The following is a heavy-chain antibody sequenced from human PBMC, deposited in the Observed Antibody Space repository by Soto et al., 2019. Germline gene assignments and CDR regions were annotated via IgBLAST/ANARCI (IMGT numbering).Heavy chain of an antibody. CDR1: GYTFTSYA. Sequence: ASVKVSCKASGYTFTSYAMHWVRQAPGQRLEWMGWINAGNGNTKYSQKFQGRVTITRDTSASTAYMELSSLRSEDTAVYYCARVRGSSSWYGGFYFDYWGQGTLVTVSS. CDR2: INAGNGNT. D-gene: IGHD6-13*01. CDR3: ARVRGSSSWYGGFYFDY. J-gene: IGHJ4*02. V-gene: IGHV1-3*01.